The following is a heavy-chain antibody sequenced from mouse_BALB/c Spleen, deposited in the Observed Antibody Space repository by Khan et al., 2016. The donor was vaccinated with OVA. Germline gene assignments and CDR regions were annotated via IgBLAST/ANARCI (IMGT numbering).Heavy chain of an antibody. Sequence: VQLQESGAELVRPGSSVKISCKASGYAFSNYWMNWVKQRPGQGLEWIGQIYPGDGDTSFNGKFRGTATLTADKSSRTAYMQRSILTAEDSAVYFCARSGYDYFAYWGQGTLVTVSA. CDR1: GYAFSNYW. J-gene: IGHJ3*01. CDR3: ARSGYDYFAY. D-gene: IGHD2-14*01. CDR2: IYPGDGDT. V-gene: IGHV1-80*01.